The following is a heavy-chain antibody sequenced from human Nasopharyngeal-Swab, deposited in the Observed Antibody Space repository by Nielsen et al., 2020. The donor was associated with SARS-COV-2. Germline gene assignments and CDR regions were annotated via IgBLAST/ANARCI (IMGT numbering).Heavy chain of an antibody. CDR1: GGSISSGSYY. Sequence: SETLSLTCTVSGGSISSGSYYWSWIRQPPGKGLEWIGEINHSGSTNYNPSLKSRVTISVDTSKNQFSLKLSSVTAADTAVYYCARGLVEAAGPGVGYYFDYWGQGTLVIVSS. D-gene: IGHD6-13*01. J-gene: IGHJ4*02. CDR2: INHSGST. V-gene: IGHV4-39*07. CDR3: ARGLVEAAGPGVGYYFDY.